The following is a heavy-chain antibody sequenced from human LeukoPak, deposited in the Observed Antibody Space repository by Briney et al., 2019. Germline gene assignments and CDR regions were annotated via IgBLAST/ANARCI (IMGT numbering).Heavy chain of an antibody. Sequence: GSLRLSCTASGFTFGDYAMTWVRQAPGKGLEWIGEINHSGSTNYNPSLKSRVTISVDTSKNQFSLKLSSVTAADTAVYYCARVVTTVTTLFDYWGQGTLVTVSS. J-gene: IGHJ4*02. CDR1: GFTFGDYA. V-gene: IGHV4-34*01. CDR2: INHSGST. CDR3: ARVVTTVTTLFDY. D-gene: IGHD4-11*01.